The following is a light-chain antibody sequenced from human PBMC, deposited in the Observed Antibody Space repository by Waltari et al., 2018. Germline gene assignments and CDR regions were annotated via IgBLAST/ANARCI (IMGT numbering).Light chain of an antibody. CDR2: DAS. J-gene: IGKJ4*01. CDR3: QQRSNWPPLT. Sequence: EIVLPQSPVTLSLSPGERATLSCMASQSVGIFLAWYEEKRGQAPRLLIYDASNRATGIPARFSGSGSGTDFTLTISGLEPEDFAVYYCQQRSNWPPLTFGGGTKVEIK. V-gene: IGKV3-11*01. CDR1: QSVGIF.